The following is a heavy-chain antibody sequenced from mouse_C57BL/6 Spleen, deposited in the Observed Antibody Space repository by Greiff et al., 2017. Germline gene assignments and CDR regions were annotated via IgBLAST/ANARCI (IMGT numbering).Heavy chain of an antibody. D-gene: IGHD1-1*01. CDR3: AREGITTVFDY. V-gene: IGHV1-81*01. CDR2: IYPRSGNT. Sequence: VKLQESGAELARPGASVKLSCKASGYTFTSYGISWVKQRTGQGLEWIGEIYPRSGNTYYNEKFKGKATLTADKSSSTAYMELRSLTSEDSAVYFCAREGITTVFDYWGQGTTLTVSS. CDR1: GYTFTSYG. J-gene: IGHJ2*01.